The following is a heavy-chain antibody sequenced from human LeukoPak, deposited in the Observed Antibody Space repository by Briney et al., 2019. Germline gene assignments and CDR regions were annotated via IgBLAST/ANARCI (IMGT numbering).Heavy chain of an antibody. Sequence: GGSLRLSCAASGFTVSSNYMSWVRQAPGKGLEWVSVIYSGGSTYYADSVKGRFTISRDNSKNTLYPQMNSLRAEDTAVYYCAKSSPLGYCSGGSCYPDFDYWGQGTLVTVSS. J-gene: IGHJ4*02. D-gene: IGHD2-15*01. CDR3: AKSSPLGYCSGGSCYPDFDY. CDR2: IYSGGST. CDR1: GFTVSSNY. V-gene: IGHV3-53*01.